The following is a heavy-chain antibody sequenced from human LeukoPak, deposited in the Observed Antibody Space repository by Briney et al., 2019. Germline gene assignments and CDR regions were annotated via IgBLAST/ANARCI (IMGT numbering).Heavy chain of an antibody. Sequence: PSETLSLTCTVSGDSISSYYWSWIRQPAEKGLEWIGHIYTSGSTNYYTSGSTDYNPSLKSRVTISLDRSKNQFSLKLSSETAADTAVYYCAAFLSGTYWYFDYWGQGALVTVSS. CDR2: IYTSGST. CDR1: GDSISSYY. CDR3: AAFLSGTYWYFDY. D-gene: IGHD1-26*01. V-gene: IGHV4-4*07. J-gene: IGHJ4*02.